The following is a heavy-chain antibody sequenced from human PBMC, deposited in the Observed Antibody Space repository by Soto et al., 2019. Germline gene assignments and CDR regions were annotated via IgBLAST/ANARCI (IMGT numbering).Heavy chain of an antibody. D-gene: IGHD6-13*01. V-gene: IGHV1-58*01. J-gene: IGHJ4*02. CDR3: AAVSISSSSHFFDY. CDR2: IVVGSGNT. CDR1: GFTFTSSA. Sequence: SVKVSCKASGFTFTSSAVQWVRQARGQRLEWIGWIVVGSGNTNYAQKFQERVTITRDMSTSTAYMELSSLRSEDTAVYYCAAVSISSSSHFFDYWGQGTLVTVSS.